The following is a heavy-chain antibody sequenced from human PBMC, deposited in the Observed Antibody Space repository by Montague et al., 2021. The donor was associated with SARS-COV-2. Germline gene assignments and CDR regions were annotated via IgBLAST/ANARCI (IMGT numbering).Heavy chain of an antibody. D-gene: IGHD6-19*01. CDR2: ISSSGSTI. J-gene: IGHJ4*02. CDR3: ARDSLFRSGYSSGWPDY. CDR1: GFTFSSSD. Sequence: LRLSFAASGFTFSSSDMNWVRQAPGKGLEWVSYISSSGSTIYYADSVKGRFTISRDNAKNSLYLQMNSLRAEDTAVYYCARDSLFRSGYSSGWPDYWGQGTLVTVSS. V-gene: IGHV3-48*03.